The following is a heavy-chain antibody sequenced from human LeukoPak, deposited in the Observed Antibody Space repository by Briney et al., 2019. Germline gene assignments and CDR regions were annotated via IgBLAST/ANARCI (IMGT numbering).Heavy chain of an antibody. CDR2: ISYDGSNK. V-gene: IGHV3-30*04. J-gene: IGHJ4*02. CDR1: GFTFSSYA. Sequence: PGGSLRLSCAASGFTFSSYAMHWVRQAPGKGLEWVAVISYDGSNKYYADSVKGRFTISRDNSKNTLYLQMNSLRAEDTAVYYCAKDGWARYCGGDCQADWGQGTLVTVSS. D-gene: IGHD2-21*02. CDR3: AKDGWARYCGGDCQAD.